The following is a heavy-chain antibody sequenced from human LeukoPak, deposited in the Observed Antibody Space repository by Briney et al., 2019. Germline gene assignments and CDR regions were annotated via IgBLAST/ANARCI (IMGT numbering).Heavy chain of an antibody. Sequence: SVKVSCKASGGTFSSYAISWVRQAPGQGLEWMGGIIPIFGTANYAQKFQGRVTITADESTSTAYMELNSLRAEDTAVYYCAKAITMIVVVMGYWGQGTLVTVSS. J-gene: IGHJ4*02. D-gene: IGHD3-22*01. CDR3: AKAITMIVVVMGY. V-gene: IGHV1-69*13. CDR1: GGTFSSYA. CDR2: IIPIFGTA.